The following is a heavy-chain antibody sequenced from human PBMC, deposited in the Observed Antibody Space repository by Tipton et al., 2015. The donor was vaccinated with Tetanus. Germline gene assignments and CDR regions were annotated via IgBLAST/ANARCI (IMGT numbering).Heavy chain of an antibody. J-gene: IGHJ4*02. CDR3: ARANYDSAKKGPFDS. CDR1: GGSVSRSSHY. CDR2: VYHSGST. V-gene: IGHV4-61*01. Sequence: TLSLTCTVSGGSVSRSSHYWTWIRQPPGKELEWVGYVYHSGSTNYHPSLKSRVTISVDTSKNQFSLKLTSVTAADTAVYYCARANYDSAKKGPFDSWGQGSLVIVSS. D-gene: IGHD3-3*01.